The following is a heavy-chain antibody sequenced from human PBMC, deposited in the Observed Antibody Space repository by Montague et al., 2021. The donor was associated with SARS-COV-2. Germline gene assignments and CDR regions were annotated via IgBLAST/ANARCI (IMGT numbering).Heavy chain of an antibody. CDR1: GGSITNNIHY. CDR3: ARLKRYFASIGFPSAFDF. Sequence: SETLSLTCTVSGGSITNNIHYWAWIRQPPGKGLEWIGSIYYTGNTYYNPSLKSRVTISVVTSKNHFTLKLSSVTAAETAVYYCARLKRYFASIGFPSAFDFWGQGTKVTVSS. J-gene: IGHJ3*01. CDR2: IYYTGNT. V-gene: IGHV4-39*02. D-gene: IGHD3-22*01.